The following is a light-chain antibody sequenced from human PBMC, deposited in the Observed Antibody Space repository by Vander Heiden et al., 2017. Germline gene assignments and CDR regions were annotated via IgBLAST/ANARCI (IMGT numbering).Light chain of an antibody. V-gene: IGKV1-33*01. CDR3: QQYDNLPLT. CDR2: DAS. CDR1: QDNSYY. Sequence: DMKITQSPSSLSASVGDRVTITCQASQDNSYYLHGYQQKTGKASKHLIYDASHLGTGVPSRCSGSRSGTDFTFPIGSLGPEDVATYYCQQYDNLPLTFGGGTKVEIK. J-gene: IGKJ4*02.